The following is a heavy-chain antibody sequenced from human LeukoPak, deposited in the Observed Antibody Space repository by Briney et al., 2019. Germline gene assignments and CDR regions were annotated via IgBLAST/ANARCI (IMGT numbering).Heavy chain of an antibody. CDR2: ISGSGGST. V-gene: IGHV3-23*01. CDR1: GFTVSSNY. CDR3: AKDHVYSSSWNRFDP. J-gene: IGHJ5*02. D-gene: IGHD6-13*01. Sequence: QAGGSLRLSCAASGFTVSSNYMSWVRQAPGKGLEWVSAISGSGGSTYYADSVKGRFTISRDNSKNTLYLQMNSLRAEDTAVYYCAKDHVYSSSWNRFDPWGQGTLVTVSS.